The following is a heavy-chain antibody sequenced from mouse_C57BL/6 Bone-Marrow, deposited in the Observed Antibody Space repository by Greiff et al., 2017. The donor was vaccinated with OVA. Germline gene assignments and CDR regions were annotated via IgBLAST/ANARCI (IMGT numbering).Heavy chain of an antibody. V-gene: IGHV5-12*01. CDR1: GFTFSDYY. D-gene: IGHD1-1*01. CDR2: ISNGGGST. CDR3: ARRDYYGSSFARDV. Sequence: EVQVVESGGGLVQPGGSLKLSCAASGFTFSDYYMYWVRQTPEKRLEWVAYISNGGGSTYYPDTVKGRFTISRDNAKNTLYLQMSRLKSEDTAMYYCARRDYYGSSFARDVWGTGTTVTVSS. J-gene: IGHJ1*03.